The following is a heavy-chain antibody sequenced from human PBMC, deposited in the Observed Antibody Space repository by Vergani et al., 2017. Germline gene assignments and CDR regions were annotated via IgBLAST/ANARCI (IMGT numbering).Heavy chain of an antibody. V-gene: IGHV1-58*01. D-gene: IGHD1-26*01. CDR2: IVVGSGNT. Sequence: QMQLVQSGPEVKKPGTSVKVSCKASGFTFTSSAVQWVRQARGQRLEWIGWIVVGSGNTNYAQKFQERVTITRDMSTSTAYMELSSLRSEDTAVYYCAALLLLDAFDIWGQGTMVTVSS. CDR1: GFTFTSSA. J-gene: IGHJ3*02. CDR3: AALLLLDAFDI.